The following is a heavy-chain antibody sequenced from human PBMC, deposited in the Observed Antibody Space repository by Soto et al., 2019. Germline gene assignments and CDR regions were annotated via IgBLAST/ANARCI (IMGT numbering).Heavy chain of an antibody. CDR2: VSGRGGST. J-gene: IGHJ4*02. V-gene: IGHV3-23*01. CDR3: AKDVLCRQDY. CDR1: GFTFSTYA. Sequence: EVQLLESGGGLVQPGDSLRLSCAASGFTFSTYAMSWVRQAPGKGLEWVSGVSGRGGSTYYADSVKGRFTISRDNSENKLFLQMNSWRVEDTAVYYGAKDVLCRQDYWGQGTLFTVSS. D-gene: IGHD2-15*01.